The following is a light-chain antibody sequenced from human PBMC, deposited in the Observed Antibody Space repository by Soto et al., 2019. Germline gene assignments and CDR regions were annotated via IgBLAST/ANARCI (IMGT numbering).Light chain of an antibody. CDR2: ATS. Sequence: DIQMTQSPSSLSASVGYRVTITFRASQDIRNYFNWYQQKPGKAPKLLIYATSTLQSGVPSRFSGSGSGTDFTLTITDLQPEDFASYFCQQTYDLPRTFGQGTKVDIK. J-gene: IGKJ1*01. V-gene: IGKV1-39*01. CDR1: QDIRNY. CDR3: QQTYDLPRT.